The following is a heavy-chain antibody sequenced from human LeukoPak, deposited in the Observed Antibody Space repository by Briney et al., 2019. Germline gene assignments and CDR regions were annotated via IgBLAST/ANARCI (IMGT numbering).Heavy chain of an antibody. J-gene: IGHJ4*02. D-gene: IGHD3-22*01. CDR1: GFTFSDYY. Sequence: GGSPRLSCAASGFTFSDYYMSWIRQAPGKGLEWVSYISSSGSTINYADSVKGRFTISRDNAKNSLYLQMNSLRAEDTAVYYCARDQGYYYDSSGYPPYFDYWGQGTLVTVSS. V-gene: IGHV3-11*01. CDR3: ARDQGYYYDSSGYPPYFDY. CDR2: ISSSGSTI.